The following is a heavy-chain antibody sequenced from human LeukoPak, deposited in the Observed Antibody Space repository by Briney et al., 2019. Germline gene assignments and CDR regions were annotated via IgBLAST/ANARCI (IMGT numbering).Heavy chain of an antibody. J-gene: IGHJ4*02. CDR2: IYYSGST. CDR1: GGSISSSSYY. CDR3: GRLRPTAVRGVISPSYFDTSGPIGR. D-gene: IGHD3-10*01. Sequence: SETLSLTCTVSGGSISSSSYYWGWIRQPPGKGLEWIGSIYYSGSTYYNPSLKSRVTISVDTSKNQFSLRLTSVTAADTAMYYCGRLRPTAVRGVISPSYFDTSGPIGRWGPGTLVTVSS. V-gene: IGHV4-39*07.